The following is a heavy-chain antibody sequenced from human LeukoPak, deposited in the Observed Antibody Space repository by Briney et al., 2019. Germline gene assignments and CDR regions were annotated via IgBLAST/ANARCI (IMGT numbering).Heavy chain of an antibody. CDR1: GYTFTRYG. J-gene: IGHJ4*02. CDR3: ARVTRVVGATPLDY. D-gene: IGHD1-26*01. CDR2: ISAYNGNT. V-gene: IGHV1-18*01. Sequence: GASVKVSCKASGYTFTRYGISWVRQAPGQGLEWMGRISAYNGNTNYAQKLQGRVTMTTATSTSTAYMELRSLRSDDTAVYYCARVTRVVGATPLDYWGQGTLVTVSS.